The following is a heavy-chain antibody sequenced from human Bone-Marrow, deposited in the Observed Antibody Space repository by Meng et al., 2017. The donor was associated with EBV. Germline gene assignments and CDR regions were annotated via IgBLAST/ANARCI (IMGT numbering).Heavy chain of an antibody. V-gene: IGHV1-69*06. D-gene: IGHD3-10*01. J-gene: IGHJ4*01. CDR2: LIPRSDAP. CDR1: GCTGMRNA. CDR3: ASASGRGFTLDY. Sequence: QWQRVRLGWKRRWPGSVCTVATQTSGCTGMRNAIGQVRQRHGQGLEWMVGLIPRSDAPQYAQKFQGTVTTTADKSTSTHYLELSGLDAEATDVYFCASASGRGFTLDYWGQGTLVTVSS.